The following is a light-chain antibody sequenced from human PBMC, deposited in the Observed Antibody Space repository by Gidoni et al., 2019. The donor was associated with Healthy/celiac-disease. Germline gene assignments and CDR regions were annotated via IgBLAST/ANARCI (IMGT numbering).Light chain of an antibody. J-gene: IGKJ4*02. Sequence: DLQLTGTPSALSASVGDRVTITCRASQSISSYLNWYQQKPGKAPKLLIYAASILQSGVPSRFSCSGSGTDFTLTISSLQPEDFATYYCQQSYSTPLTFGGGTKVEIK. CDR3: QQSYSTPLT. CDR2: AAS. V-gene: IGKV1-39*01. CDR1: QSISSY.